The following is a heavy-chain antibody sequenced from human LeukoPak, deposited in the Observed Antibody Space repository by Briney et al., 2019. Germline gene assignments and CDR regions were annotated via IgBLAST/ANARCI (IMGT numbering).Heavy chain of an antibody. CDR1: GFTFSSYA. CDR3: ARGAPPDY. J-gene: IGHJ4*02. CDR2: ISYDGSNK. Sequence: PGGSLRLSCAASGFTFSSYAMSWVRQAPGKGLEWVAVISYDGSNKYYADSVKGRFTISRDNSKNTLYLQMNGLGAEDTAVYYCARGAPPDYWGQGTLVTVSS. V-gene: IGHV3-30-3*01.